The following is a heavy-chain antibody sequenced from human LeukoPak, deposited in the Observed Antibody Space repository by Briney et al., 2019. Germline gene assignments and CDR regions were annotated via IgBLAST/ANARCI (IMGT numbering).Heavy chain of an antibody. J-gene: IGHJ4*02. Sequence: GGSLRLSCAASGFTFTNAWMSWVRQAPGKGLEWVGRFESKIDGGTTNYAAPVKGRSTISRDDSKNTLYLQMNSLKTEDTAVYYCTTDSDYYDYWGQGTLVTVSS. V-gene: IGHV3-15*04. CDR3: TTDSDYYDY. CDR2: FESKIDGGTT. D-gene: IGHD3-22*01. CDR1: GFTFTNAW.